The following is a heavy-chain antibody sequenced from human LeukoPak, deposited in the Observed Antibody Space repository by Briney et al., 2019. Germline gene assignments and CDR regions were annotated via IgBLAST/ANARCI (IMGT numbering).Heavy chain of an antibody. D-gene: IGHD1-26*01. CDR2: IYYSGST. J-gene: IGHJ4*02. CDR3: ARELGATAGFLYYFDY. Sequence: PSETLSLTCTVSGGSISSSSYYWGWIRQPPGRGLEWIGSIYYSGSTYYNPSLKSRVTISVDTSKNQFSLKLSSVTAADTAVYYCARELGATAGFLYYFDYWGQGTLVTVSS. V-gene: IGHV4-39*02. CDR1: GGSISSSSYY.